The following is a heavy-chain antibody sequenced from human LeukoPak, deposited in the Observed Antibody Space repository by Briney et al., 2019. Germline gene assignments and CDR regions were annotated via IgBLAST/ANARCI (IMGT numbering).Heavy chain of an antibody. Sequence: ASETLSLTCTVSGGSISSGVYYWSWIRQHPGKDLEWIGYIYYSGSTYYNPSLKSQVSISVDTSKNQFSLNLTSVTAADTAVYYCARVGSIRTGINWFDPWGQGTLVTVSS. CDR3: ARVGSIRTGINWFDP. CDR1: GGSISSGVYY. CDR2: IYYSGST. D-gene: IGHD2-2*01. V-gene: IGHV4-31*01. J-gene: IGHJ5*02.